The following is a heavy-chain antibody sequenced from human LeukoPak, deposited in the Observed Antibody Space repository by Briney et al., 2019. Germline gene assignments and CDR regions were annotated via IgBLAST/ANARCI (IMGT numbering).Heavy chain of an antibody. J-gene: IGHJ4*02. D-gene: IGHD2-21*02. CDR3: ARERTRPYCGGDCHQRGGFDY. Sequence: GASVKVSCKASGYTFTGYYMHWVRQAPGQGLEWMGWINPNSGGTNYAQKFQGRVTMTRDTSISTAYMELSRLRSDDTAVYYCARERTRPYCGGDCHQRGGFDYWGQGTLVTVSS. V-gene: IGHV1-2*02. CDR1: GYTFTGYY. CDR2: INPNSGGT.